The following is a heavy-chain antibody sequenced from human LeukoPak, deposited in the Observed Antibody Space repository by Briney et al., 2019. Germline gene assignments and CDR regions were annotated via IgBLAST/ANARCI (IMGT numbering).Heavy chain of an antibody. CDR1: GYTFTGYY. V-gene: IGHV1-2*02. J-gene: IGHJ4*02. D-gene: IGHD3-10*01. CDR3: AKDGWPYYYGSGSFGHFGY. Sequence: ASVKVSCKASGYTFTGYYMHWVRQAPGQGLEWMGWINPNSGGTNYAQKFQGRVTMTRDTSISTAYMELSRLRAEDTAVYYCAKDGWPYYYGSGSFGHFGYWGQGTLVTVSS. CDR2: INPNSGGT.